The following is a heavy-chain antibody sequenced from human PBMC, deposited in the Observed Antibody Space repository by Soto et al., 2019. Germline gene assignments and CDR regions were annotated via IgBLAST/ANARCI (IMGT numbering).Heavy chain of an antibody. V-gene: IGHV3-23*01. Sequence: GGSLRLSCAASGFTFSNYAMNWVRQAPGKGLEWVSGISGSAGSTHYAAPVKGRFTISRDDSKNTLYLQMNSLKTEDTAVYYCTTHLMTMKKGGPWGQGTTVTVSS. D-gene: IGHD2-8*01. CDR3: TTHLMTMKKGGP. J-gene: IGHJ6*02. CDR1: GFTFSNYA. CDR2: ISGSAGST.